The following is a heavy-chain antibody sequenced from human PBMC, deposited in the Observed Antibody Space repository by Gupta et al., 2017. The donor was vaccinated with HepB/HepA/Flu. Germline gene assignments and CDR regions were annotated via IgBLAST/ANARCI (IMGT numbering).Heavy chain of an antibody. V-gene: IGHV3-23*01. CDR3: AKDAGPPMVRGGRNWFDP. J-gene: IGHJ5*02. D-gene: IGHD3-10*01. Sequence: EVQLLESGGGLVQPGGSLRLSCAASGFTFSSYAMSWVRQAPGKGLEWVSAISGSGGSTYYADSVKGRFTISRDNSKNTLYLQMNSLRAEDTAVYYCAKDAGPPMVRGGRNWFDPWGQGTLVTVSS. CDR2: ISGSGGST. CDR1: GFTFSSYA.